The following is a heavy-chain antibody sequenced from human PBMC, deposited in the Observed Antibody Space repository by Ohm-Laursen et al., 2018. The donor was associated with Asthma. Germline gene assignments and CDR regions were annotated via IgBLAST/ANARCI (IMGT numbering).Heavy chain of an antibody. D-gene: IGHD2-21*01. CDR2: IYHSGFT. Sequence: TLSLTCTVSGGSISSSSYYWGWIRQPPGKGLEWIGEIYHSGFTNYRPSLQSRVAMFVDKSENRFSMRLTAVNAADTAVYYCVRHRAYSFDFWGQGIMVTVSS. V-gene: IGHV4-61*05. CDR3: VRHRAYSFDF. CDR1: GGSISSSSYY. J-gene: IGHJ4*02.